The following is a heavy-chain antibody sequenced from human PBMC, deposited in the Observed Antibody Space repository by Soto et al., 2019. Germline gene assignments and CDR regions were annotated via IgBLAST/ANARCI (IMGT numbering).Heavy chain of an antibody. D-gene: IGHD3-10*01. V-gene: IGHV3-48*01. CDR1: GFTFSSYS. Sequence: EVQLVESGGGLVQPGGSLRLSCAASGFTFSSYSMNWVRQAPGKWLEWVSYISSSSNTIYYADSVKGRFTISRDSAKNSLYLQLNSLRAEDPAVYYCTGYGSGGGWGQGTLVTVSS. CDR3: TGYGSGGG. CDR2: ISSSSNTI. J-gene: IGHJ4*02.